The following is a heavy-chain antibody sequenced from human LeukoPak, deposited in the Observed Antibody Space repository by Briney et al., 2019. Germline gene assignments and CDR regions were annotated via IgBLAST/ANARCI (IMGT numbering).Heavy chain of an antibody. V-gene: IGHV3-9*01. CDR1: GFTFGDYA. CDR2: ISWNSGSI. D-gene: IGHD6-19*01. Sequence: GGSLRLSCAASGFTFGDYAMHWVRQAPGKGLEWVSGISWNSGSIGYADSVKGRFTISRDNAKNSLYLQMNSLRAEDTALYYCAKGGKSVAFPFDYWGQGTLVTVSS. CDR3: AKGGKSVAFPFDY. J-gene: IGHJ4*02.